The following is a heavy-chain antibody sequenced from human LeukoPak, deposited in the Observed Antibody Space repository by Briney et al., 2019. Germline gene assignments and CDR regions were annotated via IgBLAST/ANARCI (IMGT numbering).Heavy chain of an antibody. CDR3: ARALNGDYVFDY. CDR1: GGTFSSYA. V-gene: IGHV1-69*04. Sequence: ASVKVSCKASGGTFSSYAISWVRQAPGQGLEWMGRIIPILGIANYAQKFQGRVTITADKSTSTAYMELSSLRSEDTAVYYCARALNGDYVFDYWGQGTPVTVSS. CDR2: IIPILGIA. J-gene: IGHJ4*02. D-gene: IGHD4-17*01.